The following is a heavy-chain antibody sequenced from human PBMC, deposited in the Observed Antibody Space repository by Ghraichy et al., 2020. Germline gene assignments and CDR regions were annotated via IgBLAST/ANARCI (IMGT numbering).Heavy chain of an antibody. CDR3: ARHSGYSYGLDY. J-gene: IGHJ4*02. CDR2: IWYDGSNK. D-gene: IGHD5-18*01. CDR1: GFTFSSYG. V-gene: IGHV3-33*01. Sequence: GGSLRLSCAASGFTFSSYGMHWVRQAPGKGLEWVAVIWYDGSNKYYADSVKGRFTISRDNSKNTLYLQMNSLRAEDTAVYYCARHSGYSYGLDYWGQGTLVTVSS.